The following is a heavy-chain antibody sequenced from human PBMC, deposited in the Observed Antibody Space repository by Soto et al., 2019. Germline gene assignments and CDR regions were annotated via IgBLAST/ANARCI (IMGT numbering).Heavy chain of an antibody. CDR1: GFSFSNYA. J-gene: IGHJ4*02. CDR2: IWYDGSNK. CDR3: TRDPYGGSRYYFDS. D-gene: IGHD1-26*01. Sequence: SLRLSCAASGFSFSNYAMHWVRQAPGKGLEWVAVIWYDGSNKYYADSVKGRFTISKDNSQNTLYLQMNSLRAEDTAVYYCTRDPYGGSRYYFDSWGQGTLVTVSS. V-gene: IGHV3-33*01.